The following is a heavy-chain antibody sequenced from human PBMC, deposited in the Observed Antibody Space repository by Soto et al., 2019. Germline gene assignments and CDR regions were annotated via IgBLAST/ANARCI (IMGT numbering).Heavy chain of an antibody. D-gene: IGHD6-13*01. V-gene: IGHV3-21*01. J-gene: IGHJ5*02. Sequence: GGSLRLSCAASGFTFRSFTMNWVRQAPGKGLEWVSTISSNSAYTYYTDALRGRFTISRDNAKNSLHLQMNSLRAEDTAVYYCTRDASRDSSARGWFDPWGPGTLVTVSS. CDR2: ISSNSAYT. CDR3: TRDASRDSSARGWFDP. CDR1: GFTFRSFT.